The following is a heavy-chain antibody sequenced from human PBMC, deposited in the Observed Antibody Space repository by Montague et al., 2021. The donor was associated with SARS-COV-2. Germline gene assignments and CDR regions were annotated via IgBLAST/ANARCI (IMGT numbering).Heavy chain of an antibody. V-gene: IGHV4-39*07. CDR1: DGSISSGSYY. J-gene: IGHJ4*02. CDR2: IYYSGST. CDR3: ARERSIGWD. D-gene: IGHD6-19*01. Sequence: SETLSLTCTVSDGSISSGSYYWGWIRQPPGKGLEWIGSIYYSGSTYKNPSLKSRVTLSVDTSKNHFSLKLSSVTAADTAVYYCARERSIGWDWGQGTLVTVSS.